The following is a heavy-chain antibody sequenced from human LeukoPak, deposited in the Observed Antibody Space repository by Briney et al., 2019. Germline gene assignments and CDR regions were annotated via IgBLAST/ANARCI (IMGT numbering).Heavy chain of an antibody. D-gene: IGHD4-11*01. V-gene: IGHV3-53*01. Sequence: GGSLRLSCAASGFTVSSNYMSWVRQAPGKGLEWVSVIYSGGSTYHADSVKGRFTISRDNAKNTLDLQMNNLRAEDTAVYYCARAGEGLQSYGFDMWGQGTKVSVST. CDR3: ARAGEGLQSYGFDM. J-gene: IGHJ3*02. CDR2: IYSGGST. CDR1: GFTVSSNY.